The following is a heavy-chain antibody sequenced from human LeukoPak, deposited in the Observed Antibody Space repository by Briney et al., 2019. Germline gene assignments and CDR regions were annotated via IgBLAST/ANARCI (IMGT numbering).Heavy chain of an antibody. CDR1: EFTFSKFP. D-gene: IGHD4-23*01. J-gene: IGHJ4*02. CDR2: IKQDGSEK. CDR3: ARDWDYGGNEVYY. Sequence: GGTLRLSCAASEFTFSKFPMGWVRQAPGKGLEWVANIKQDGSEKYYVDSVKGRFTISRDNAKNSLYLQMSSLRAEDTAVYYCARDWDYGGNEVYYWGQGTLVTVSS. V-gene: IGHV3-7*01.